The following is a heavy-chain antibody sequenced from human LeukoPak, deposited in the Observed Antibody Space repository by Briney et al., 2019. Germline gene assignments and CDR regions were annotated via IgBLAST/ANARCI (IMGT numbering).Heavy chain of an antibody. CDR3: AKRGVVIRVILVGFHKEAYYFDS. V-gene: IGHV3-23*01. Sequence: GGSLRLSCAAFGFTFSSYAMSWVRQAPGKGLEWVAGIGGSGGRTNYADSVKGRFTISRDNPKNTLYLQMNSLRAEDTAVYFCAKRGVVIRVILVGFHKEAYYFDSWGQGALVIVSS. D-gene: IGHD3-22*01. J-gene: IGHJ4*02. CDR2: IGGSGGRT. CDR1: GFTFSSYA.